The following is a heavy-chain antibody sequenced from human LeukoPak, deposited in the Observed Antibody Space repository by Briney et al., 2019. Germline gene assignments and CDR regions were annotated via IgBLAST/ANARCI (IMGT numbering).Heavy chain of an antibody. V-gene: IGHV4-39*01. CDR3: ARLSIVGATSSYYMDV. Sequence: WVRQAPGKGLEWIGSINYSGTTYYNPSLKSRVTISVDTSKNQFSLRLSSVTVADTAVYYCARLSIVGATSSYYMDVWGKGTTVTVFS. CDR2: INYSGTT. D-gene: IGHD1-26*01. J-gene: IGHJ6*03.